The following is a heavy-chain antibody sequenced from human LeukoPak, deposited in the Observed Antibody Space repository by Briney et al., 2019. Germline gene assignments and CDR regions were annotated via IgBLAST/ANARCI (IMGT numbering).Heavy chain of an antibody. Sequence: ASVRVSCKASGYTFTSYDINWVRQATGQGLEWMGWMNPNSGNTGYAQKFQGRVTITRNTSISTAYMELSSLRSEDTAVYYCARVGRRMVGFDYWGQGTLVTVSS. J-gene: IGHJ4*02. V-gene: IGHV1-8*03. D-gene: IGHD2-15*01. CDR3: ARVGRRMVGFDY. CDR2: MNPNSGNT. CDR1: GYTFTSYD.